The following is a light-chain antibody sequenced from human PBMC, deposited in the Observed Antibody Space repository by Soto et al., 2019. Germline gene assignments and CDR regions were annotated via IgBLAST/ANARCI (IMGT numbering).Light chain of an antibody. J-gene: IGLJ1*01. V-gene: IGLV2-11*01. Sequence: QSVLTQPRSVSGSPGQSVTISCTGTSRDVGGYNYVSWYQQHPGKAPKLMIYAVNKRPSGVPDRFSGSKSGNTASLTISGLQADDEADYYCCSSAGNLFVFGSGTKVTVL. CDR1: SRDVGGYNY. CDR3: CSSAGNLFV. CDR2: AVN.